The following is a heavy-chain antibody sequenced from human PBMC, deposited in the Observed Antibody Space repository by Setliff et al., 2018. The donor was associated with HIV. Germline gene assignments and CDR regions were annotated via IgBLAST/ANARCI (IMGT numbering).Heavy chain of an antibody. J-gene: IGHJ4*02. CDR3: TTVNYYDSSGFYFDY. CDR2: IRSKAYGGTT. V-gene: IGHV3-15*01. Sequence: PGGSLRLSCAASGFTFSNAWMNWVRQAPGKGLEWVGFIRSKAYGGTTDYAAPVKGRFTISRDDSKNTLYLQMNSLKTEDTAVYYCTTVNYYDSSGFYFDYWGQGTLVTVSS. CDR1: GFTFSNAW. D-gene: IGHD3-22*01.